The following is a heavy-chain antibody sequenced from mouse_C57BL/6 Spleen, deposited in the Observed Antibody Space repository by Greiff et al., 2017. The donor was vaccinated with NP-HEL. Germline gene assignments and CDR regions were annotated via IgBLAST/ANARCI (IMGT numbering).Heavy chain of an antibody. CDR1: GFTFSSYA. D-gene: IGHD2-5*01. J-gene: IGHJ2*01. CDR3: TRDLGYYSNSYFDY. Sequence: EVKLVESGEGLVKPGGSLKLSCAASGFTFSSYAMSWVRQTPEKRLEWVAYISSGGDYIYYADTVKGRFTISRDNARNTLYLQMSSLKSEDTAMYYCTRDLGYYSNSYFDYWGQGTTLTVSS. CDR2: ISSGGDYI. V-gene: IGHV5-9-1*02.